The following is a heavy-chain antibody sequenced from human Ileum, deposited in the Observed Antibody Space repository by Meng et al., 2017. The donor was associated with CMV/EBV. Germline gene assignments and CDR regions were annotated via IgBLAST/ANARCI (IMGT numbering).Heavy chain of an antibody. Sequence: LSLTCAVSGGSVSSDDWWHWVRQPPGKGLEWIGEMFHSGSANYNPSLKSRVTLSLDKSKNHFFLSLNSVTAADTAVYYCAGGGSLGYWGQGTLVTVSS. CDR2: MFHSGSA. D-gene: IGHD2-15*01. CDR1: GGSVSSDDW. V-gene: IGHV4-4*02. CDR3: AGGGSLGY. J-gene: IGHJ4*02.